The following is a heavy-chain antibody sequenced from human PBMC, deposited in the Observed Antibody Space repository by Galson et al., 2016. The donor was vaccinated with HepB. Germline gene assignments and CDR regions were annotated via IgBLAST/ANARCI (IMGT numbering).Heavy chain of an antibody. CDR1: GYNFDNYW. V-gene: IGHV5-51*01. CDR3: ARRRDGFYGMDV. J-gene: IGHJ6*02. D-gene: IGHD5-24*01. Sequence: SGAEVKRPGESLKISCQGSGYNFDNYWIAWVRQMPGKGLEWMGIIYPGDSQTTYSPSFQGQVTFSADKSINTAYLQWSSLKDLDTAMYFCARRRDGFYGMDVWGQGTTVIV. CDR2: IYPGDSQT.